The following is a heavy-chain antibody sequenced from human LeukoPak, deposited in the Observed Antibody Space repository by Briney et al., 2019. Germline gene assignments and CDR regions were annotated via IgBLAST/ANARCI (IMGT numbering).Heavy chain of an antibody. CDR1: GYTFSSYA. J-gene: IGHJ4*02. Sequence: VASVKLSCKASGYTFSSYAMNWVRQAPGQGLEWVAWINNNTGNTTYAQGLTGRFVFSLDTSVSTAYLQISSLKAEDTAVYYCASEADSSGLDCWGQGTLVTV. CDR2: INNNTGNT. CDR3: ASEADSSGLDC. D-gene: IGHD6-19*01. V-gene: IGHV7-4-1*02.